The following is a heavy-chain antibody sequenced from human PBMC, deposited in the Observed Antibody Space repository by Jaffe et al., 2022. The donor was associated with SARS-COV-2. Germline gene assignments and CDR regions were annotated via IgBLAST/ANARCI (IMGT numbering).Heavy chain of an antibody. CDR1: GGSISSSSYY. D-gene: IGHD3-22*01. V-gene: IGHV4-39*01. J-gene: IGHJ3*02. CDR2: IYYSGST. CDR3: ARLSPIDSKGAFDI. Sequence: QLQLQESGPGLVKPSETLSLTCTVSGGSISSSSYYWGWIRQPPGKGLEWIGSIYYSGSTYYNPSLKSRVTISVDTSKNQFSLKLSSVTAADTAVYYCARLSPIDSKGAFDIWGQGTMVTVSS.